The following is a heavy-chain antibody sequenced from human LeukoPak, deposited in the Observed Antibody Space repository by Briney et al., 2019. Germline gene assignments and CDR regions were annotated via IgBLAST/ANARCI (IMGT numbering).Heavy chain of an antibody. CDR2: ITSGGDYM. Sequence: PGGSLRFSCAASGFTFGGYTMSWVRQAPGKGLQWVSTITSGGDYMYYADPVKGRFTISRDDSKNSLYLHMNSLRAEDTAVYYCARVSIFGVVIANDYWGQGTVVTVSS. CDR3: ARVSIFGVVIANDY. CDR1: GFTFGGYT. J-gene: IGHJ4*02. D-gene: IGHD3-16*02. V-gene: IGHV3-21*01.